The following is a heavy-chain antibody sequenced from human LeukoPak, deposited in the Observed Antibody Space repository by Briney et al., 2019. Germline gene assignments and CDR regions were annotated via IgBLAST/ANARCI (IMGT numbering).Heavy chain of an antibody. CDR1: GYTFTSYD. Sequence: ATVKVSCKASGYTFTSYDINWVRQATGQGLEWMGWMTPNSGNTGYAQKFQGRVTMTRNTSISTAYMELSSLRSEDTAVYYCARGIRHRYCSSTSCHHNYYYMVVWGKGTTVTVSS. D-gene: IGHD2-2*01. CDR2: MTPNSGNT. V-gene: IGHV1-8*01. J-gene: IGHJ6*03. CDR3: ARGIRHRYCSSTSCHHNYYYMVV.